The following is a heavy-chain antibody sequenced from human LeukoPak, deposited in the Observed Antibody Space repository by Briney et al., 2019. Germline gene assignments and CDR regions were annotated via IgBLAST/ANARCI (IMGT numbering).Heavy chain of an antibody. CDR1: GGSISNYY. J-gene: IGHJ4*02. D-gene: IGHD6-19*01. CDR2: VYYSGST. CDR3: ARGGTRRITAVAGVTFDY. V-gene: IGHV4-59*12. Sequence: SETLSLTCTVSGGSISNYYWNWIRQPPGKGLEWIGYVYYSGSTNYNPSLKSRVTMPVDTSKNQFSLRLTSLTAADTAVYYCARGGTRRITAVAGVTFDYWGQGTLVTVSS.